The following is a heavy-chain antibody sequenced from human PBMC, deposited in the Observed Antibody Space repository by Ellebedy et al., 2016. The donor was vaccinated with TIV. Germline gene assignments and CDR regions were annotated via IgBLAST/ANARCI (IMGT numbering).Heavy chain of an antibody. D-gene: IGHD3-16*01. CDR3: ARDRRDYVWGSYRSDYYYYMDV. J-gene: IGHJ6*03. V-gene: IGHV1-69*13. Sequence: ASVKVSCKASGGTFSSYAISWVRQSPVQGLDWMGGIIPIFGTANYAQKFQGRVTITADESTSTAYMELSSLRSEDTAVYYCARDRRDYVWGSYRSDYYYYMDVWGQGTVVIVSS. CDR1: GGTFSSYA. CDR2: IIPIFGTA.